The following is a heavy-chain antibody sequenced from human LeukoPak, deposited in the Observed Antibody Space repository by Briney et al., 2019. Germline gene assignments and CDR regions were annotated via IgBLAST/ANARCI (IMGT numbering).Heavy chain of an antibody. CDR2: IYYSGST. V-gene: IGHV4-59*01. CDR3: ARDRFGGYGAFDI. CDR1: GGSISSYY. D-gene: IGHD3-22*01. Sequence: PSETLSLTCTVSGGSISSYYWSWIRQPPGKGLEWIGYIYYSGSTNYNPSLKSRVTISVDTSKNQFSLKLSSVTAADTAAYYCARDRFGGYGAFDIWGQGTMVTVSS. J-gene: IGHJ3*02.